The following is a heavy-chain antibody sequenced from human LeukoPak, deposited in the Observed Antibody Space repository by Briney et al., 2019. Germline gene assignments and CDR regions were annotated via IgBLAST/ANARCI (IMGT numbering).Heavy chain of an antibody. D-gene: IGHD3-10*01. V-gene: IGHV3-23*01. J-gene: IGHJ4*02. CDR3: AKGYYGSGSYGWFDY. Sequence: GGSLRLSCAASGFTFSSSAMSWVRQAPGKGLEWVSTISGSGDRTYYADSVKGRFTISRDNAKNTLFLQMNRLRAEDTAVYSCAKGYYGSGSYGWFDYWGQGTLVTVSS. CDR1: GFTFSSSA. CDR2: ISGSGDRT.